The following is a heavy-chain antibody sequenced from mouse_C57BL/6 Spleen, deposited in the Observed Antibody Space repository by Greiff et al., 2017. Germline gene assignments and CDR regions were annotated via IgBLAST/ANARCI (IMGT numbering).Heavy chain of an antibody. Sequence: EVKLMESGGGLVKPGGSLKLSCAASGFTFSDYGMHWVRQAPEKGLEWVAYISSGSSTIYYADTVKGRFIISRDNAKNTLFLQMTSLRSEDTAMYYCARDGYYYAMDYWGQGTSVTVSS. CDR1: GFTFSDYG. CDR2: ISSGSSTI. V-gene: IGHV5-17*01. CDR3: ARDGYYYAMDY. D-gene: IGHD2-3*01. J-gene: IGHJ4*01.